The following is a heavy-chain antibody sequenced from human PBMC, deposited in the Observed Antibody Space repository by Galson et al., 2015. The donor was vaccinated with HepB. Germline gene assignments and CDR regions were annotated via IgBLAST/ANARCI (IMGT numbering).Heavy chain of an antibody. CDR3: ARGGVYFNY. V-gene: IGHV1-3*01. J-gene: IGHJ4*02. D-gene: IGHD2-8*01. Sequence: SVKVSCKASGYTFTSHPMHWARQAPGQRLEWMGWINAGNGNTKYSEKFQGRVTISRDTSASTAYMELSNLRSEDTAVYYCARGGVYFNYWGQGTLVTVSS. CDR2: INAGNGNT. CDR1: GYTFTSHP.